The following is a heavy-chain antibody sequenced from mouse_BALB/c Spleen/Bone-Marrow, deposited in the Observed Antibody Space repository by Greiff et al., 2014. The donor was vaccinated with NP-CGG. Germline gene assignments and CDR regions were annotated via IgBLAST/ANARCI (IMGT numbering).Heavy chain of an antibody. V-gene: IGHV1-9*01. CDR1: GYTFSSYW. Sequence: QVQLQQSGAELMKPGASVKISCKATGYTFSSYWIEWVKQRPGHGLEWIGEILPGSGSTNYNGKFKGKATFTADTSSNTAYMQLSSLTSEDSAVYYCAITYYAYAWFVYWGQGTLVTVSA. J-gene: IGHJ3*01. CDR2: ILPGSGST. CDR3: AITYYAYAWFVY. D-gene: IGHD2-9*01.